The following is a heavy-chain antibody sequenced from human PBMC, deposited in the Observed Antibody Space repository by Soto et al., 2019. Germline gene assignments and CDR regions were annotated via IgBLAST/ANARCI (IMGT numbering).Heavy chain of an antibody. CDR1: GGSFSGYY. J-gene: IGHJ6*02. CDR3: ARGVFFASGGNSFKYYYYYGMDV. V-gene: IGHV4-34*01. Sequence: SETLSLTCAVYGGSFSGYYWSWTRQPPGKGLEWIGEINHSGSTNYNPSLKSLVTISVDTSKNQFSLKLSSVTAADTAVYYCARGVFFASGGNSFKYYYYYGMDVWGQGTTVTVSS. D-gene: IGHD2-21*02. CDR2: INHSGST.